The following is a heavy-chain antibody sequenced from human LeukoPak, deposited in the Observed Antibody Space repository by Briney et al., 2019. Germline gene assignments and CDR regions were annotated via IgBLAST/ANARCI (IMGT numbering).Heavy chain of an antibody. J-gene: IGHJ4*02. CDR3: AKGWAAAGKGVDY. CDR2: INPNSGGT. D-gene: IGHD6-13*01. Sequence: ASVKVSCKASGYTFTGYYMHWVRQAPGQGLEWMGWINPNSGGTNFAQNFQGRVTMTRDTSISTAYMELSRLRSDDTAVYYCAKGWAAAGKGVDYWGQGTLVTVSS. CDR1: GYTFTGYY. V-gene: IGHV1-2*02.